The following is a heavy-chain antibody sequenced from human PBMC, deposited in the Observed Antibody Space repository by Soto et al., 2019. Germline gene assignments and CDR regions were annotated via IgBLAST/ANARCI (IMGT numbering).Heavy chain of an antibody. CDR2: VSPPFRTS. V-gene: IGHV1-69*01. Sequence: QVQLVQSGAEVKKPGSSVKVSCKTSGVSFNNNGIGWVRQAPGQGLEWMGGVSPPFRTSNYARKFQGRISITADASTGTVNMKLSSLTSEDTAQYYCARVLYYGSGSYSPYGMDVWGQGTTVTVSS. CDR3: ARVLYYGSGSYSPYGMDV. CDR1: GVSFNNNG. J-gene: IGHJ6*02. D-gene: IGHD3-10*01.